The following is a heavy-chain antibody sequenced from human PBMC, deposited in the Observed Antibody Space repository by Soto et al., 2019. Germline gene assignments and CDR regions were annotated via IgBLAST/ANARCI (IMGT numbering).Heavy chain of an antibody. Sequence: SVKVSCKASGFTFTSSAVQWVRQARGQRLERIGWIVVGSGNTNYAQKFQERVTITRDMSTSTAYMELSSLRSEDTAVYYRAAYYYDSSGYYWFDPWGQGTLVTVSS. J-gene: IGHJ5*02. V-gene: IGHV1-58*01. D-gene: IGHD3-22*01. CDR1: GFTFTSSA. CDR2: IVVGSGNT. CDR3: AAYYYDSSGYYWFDP.